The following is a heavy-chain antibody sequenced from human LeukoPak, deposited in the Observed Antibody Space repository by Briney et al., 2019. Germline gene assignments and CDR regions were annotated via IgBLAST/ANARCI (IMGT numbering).Heavy chain of an antibody. Sequence: RASQTLSLTCNVSGGSISSASYYWSWIRQPPGKGLEWIGEINHSGSTNYNPSLKSRVTISVGTSKNQCSLKLSSVTAADTAVYYCARRWRPLVRGGPFDYWGQGTLVTVSS. V-gene: IGHV4-39*07. J-gene: IGHJ4*02. D-gene: IGHD3-10*01. CDR1: GGSISSASYY. CDR2: INHSGST. CDR3: ARRWRPLVRGGPFDY.